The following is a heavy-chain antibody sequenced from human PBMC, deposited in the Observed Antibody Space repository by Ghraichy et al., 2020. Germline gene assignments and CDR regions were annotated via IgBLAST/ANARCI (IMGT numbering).Heavy chain of an antibody. CDR3: ARRYYDTSGFYWFDY. V-gene: IGHV1-18*04. D-gene: IGHD3-22*01. Sequence: ASVKVSCKASGYTFLTYGITWVRQAPGQGLEWMGWIIPHNGITHYAQNLQATVTLTTDTSTNTAYLELRSLRSDDTAIYYCARRYYDTSGFYWFDYWGQGTLVTVSS. CDR1: GYTFLTYG. J-gene: IGHJ4*02. CDR2: IIPHNGIT.